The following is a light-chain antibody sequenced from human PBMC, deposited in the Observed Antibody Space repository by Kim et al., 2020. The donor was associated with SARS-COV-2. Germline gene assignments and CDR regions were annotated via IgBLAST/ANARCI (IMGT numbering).Light chain of an antibody. V-gene: IGLV2-14*03. CDR2: DVS. CDR3: SSYTSSSTVV. CDR1: SSDVGGCTY. Sequence: QSVPLSWTGTSSDVGGCTYVSWYQQHPGKAPKLMIYDVSNRPSGVSNRFSGSKSGNTASLTISGLQAEDEADNHCSSYTSSSTVVFGGGTQLTVL. J-gene: IGLJ2*01.